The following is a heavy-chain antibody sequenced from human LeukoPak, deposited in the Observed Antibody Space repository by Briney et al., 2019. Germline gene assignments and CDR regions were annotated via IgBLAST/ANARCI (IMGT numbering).Heavy chain of an antibody. CDR3: ARDWSDLTTNPPDY. D-gene: IGHD1-26*01. CDR2: IKEDGSEI. J-gene: IGHJ4*02. V-gene: IGHV3-7*01. CDR1: GFTFSSHW. Sequence: GGSLRLSCAASGFTFSSHWMSWVRQAPGKGLDWVANIKEDGSEICYVDSVRGRFTISRDNAKNSLYLQMNSLRVEDTAVYYCARDWSDLTTNPPDYWGQGTLVTVSS.